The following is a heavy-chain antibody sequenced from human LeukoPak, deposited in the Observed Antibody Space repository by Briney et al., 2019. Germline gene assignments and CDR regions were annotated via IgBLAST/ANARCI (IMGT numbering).Heavy chain of an antibody. J-gene: IGHJ4*02. CDR1: GGTFSSYA. V-gene: IGHV1-69*13. CDR3: AMLYLLRYCSSTSCPGFDY. Sequence: GASVKVSCKASGGTFSSYAISWVRQAPGQGLEWMGGIIRMFGTANYAQKFQGRVTITADESTSTAYMELSSLRSEDTAVYYCAMLYLLRYCSSTSCPGFDYWGQGTLVTVSS. CDR2: IIRMFGTA. D-gene: IGHD2-2*01.